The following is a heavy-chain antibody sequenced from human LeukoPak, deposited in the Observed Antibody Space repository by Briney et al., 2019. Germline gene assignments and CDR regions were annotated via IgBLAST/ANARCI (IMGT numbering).Heavy chain of an antibody. CDR1: GYSFTSYR. CDR3: ARGARYFDWLLGYYFDY. V-gene: IGHV5-51*01. Sequence: GESLKISCKGSGYSFTSYRIGWVRQMPGKGLEWMGIIYPGDSDTRYSPSFQGQVTISADKSISTAYLQWSSLKASDTAMYYCARGARYFDWLLGYYFDYWGQGTLVTVSS. D-gene: IGHD3-9*01. CDR2: IYPGDSDT. J-gene: IGHJ4*02.